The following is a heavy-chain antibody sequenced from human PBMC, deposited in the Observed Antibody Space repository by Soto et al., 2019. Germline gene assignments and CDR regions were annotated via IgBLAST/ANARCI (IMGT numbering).Heavy chain of an antibody. CDR1: GFTFSTYG. Sequence: QVQLVESGGGVVQPGRSLRLSCAASGFTFSTYGMHWVRQPPGKGLEWVAVISSDGKSEHYADPVKGRFSISRDNSKNTLSLQMNSLRVEDTAVYYCAKPITTYSGDSRGRGALVDYWGKGTLDTVSS. D-gene: IGHD3-22*01. CDR2: ISSDGKSE. V-gene: IGHV3-30*18. J-gene: IGHJ4*02. CDR3: AKPITTYSGDSRGRGALVDY.